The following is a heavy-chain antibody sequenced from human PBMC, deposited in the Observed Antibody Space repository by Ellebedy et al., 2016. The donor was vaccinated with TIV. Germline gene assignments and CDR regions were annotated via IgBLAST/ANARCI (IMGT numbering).Heavy chain of an antibody. D-gene: IGHD5-24*01. CDR1: GGSLSSGHYY. CDR3: AREGIDGYNYFDY. J-gene: IGHJ4*02. V-gene: IGHV4-61*01. Sequence: MPSETLSLTCTVSGGSLSSGHYYWNWIRQPPGKGLEWIAYVHYRGYTNYNPSLESRVAISLDTSKNQVSLKLTSVTAADTAVYYCAREGIDGYNYFDYWGRGTLVTVSS. CDR2: VHYRGYT.